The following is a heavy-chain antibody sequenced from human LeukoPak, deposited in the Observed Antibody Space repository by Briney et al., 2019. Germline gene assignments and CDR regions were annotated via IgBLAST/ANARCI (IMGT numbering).Heavy chain of an antibody. CDR1: DGSFSGYY. CDR2: INHSGST. V-gene: IGHV4-34*01. J-gene: IGHJ4*02. CDR3: ARGSYDYVWGSYRFDY. D-gene: IGHD3-16*02. Sequence: PSETLSLTCAVYDGSFSGYYWSWIRQPPGKGLEWIGEINHSGSTNYNPSLKSRVTISLDTSKSQFSLKVRYVTAADTAVYYCARGSYDYVWGSYRFDYWGQGTLVTVSS.